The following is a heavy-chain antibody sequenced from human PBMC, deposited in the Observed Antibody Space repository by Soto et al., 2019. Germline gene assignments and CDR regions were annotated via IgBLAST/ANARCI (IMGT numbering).Heavy chain of an antibody. V-gene: IGHV5-51*01. CDR3: ARRGYCSSSSCQAGDEFDY. CDR1: GYSFTSYW. D-gene: IGHD2-2*01. Sequence: PGESLKISCKGSGYSFTSYWIGWVRQMPGKGLEWMGIIYPGDSDTRYSPSFQGQVTISADKSISTAYLQWSSLKASDTAMYYCARRGYCSSSSCQAGDEFDYWGQGTLVTVSA. J-gene: IGHJ4*02. CDR2: IYPGDSDT.